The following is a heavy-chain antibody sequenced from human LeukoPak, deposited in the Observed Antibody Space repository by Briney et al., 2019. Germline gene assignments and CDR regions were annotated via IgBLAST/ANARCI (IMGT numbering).Heavy chain of an antibody. V-gene: IGHV4-59*01. CDR2: IYYSGST. Sequence: PSETLSLTCTVSGGSISSYYWSWIRQPPGKGLEWIGYIYYSGSTNYNPSLKSRVTISVDTSKNQFSLKLSSVTAADTAVYYCARQRDGSQWGFDYWGQGTLVTVSS. CDR3: ARQRDGSQWGFDY. J-gene: IGHJ4*02. CDR1: GGSISSYY. D-gene: IGHD5-24*01.